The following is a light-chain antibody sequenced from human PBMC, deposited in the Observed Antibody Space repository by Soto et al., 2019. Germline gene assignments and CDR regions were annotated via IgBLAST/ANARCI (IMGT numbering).Light chain of an antibody. J-gene: IGLJ1*01. CDR2: DVS. V-gene: IGLV2-14*03. Sequence: QSALTQPASVSGSPGQSIAISCTGTSNDVGSSSNYVSWYQHHPGKAPKLMIYDVSARPSGISNRFSGSKSDNTASLTISGLRAEDEADYYCSSYTSSKTYVFGTGTKLTVL. CDR3: SSYTSSKTYV. CDR1: SNDVGSSSNY.